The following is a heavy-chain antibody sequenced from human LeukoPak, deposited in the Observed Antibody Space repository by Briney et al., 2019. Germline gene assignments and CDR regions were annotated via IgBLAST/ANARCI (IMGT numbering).Heavy chain of an antibody. CDR3: AKDVERLDYFDY. J-gene: IGHJ4*02. Sequence: GGSLRLSCAASGFTFSSCGMHWVRQAPGKGLEWVAVMSYEGTNRYYADSVKGRFTISRDNSKNTLYLLMNSLRVEDTAVYYCAKDVERLDYFDYWGQGTLVTVSS. CDR2: MSYEGTNR. CDR1: GFTFSSCG. V-gene: IGHV3-30*18. D-gene: IGHD3-9*01.